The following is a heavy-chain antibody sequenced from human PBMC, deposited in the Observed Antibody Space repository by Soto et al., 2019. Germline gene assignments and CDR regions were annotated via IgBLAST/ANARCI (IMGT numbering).Heavy chain of an antibody. V-gene: IGHV3-43*01. J-gene: IGHJ4*02. CDR2: VSWDGGST. CDR1: GRTLGDYT. Sequence: EVQLVESGGAVVQPGGARELSWFASGRTLGDYTFHWVLQIPGRGLGWVALVSWDGGSTYYADSVKGRFAISRDNSKNSLYLQMNSLRIEDSALYYCAKDQAPARLNYFGSWGQGTLVTVSS. CDR3: AKDQAPARLNYFGS.